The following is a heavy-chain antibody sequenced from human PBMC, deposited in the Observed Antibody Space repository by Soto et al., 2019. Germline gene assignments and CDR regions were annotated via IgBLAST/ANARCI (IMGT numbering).Heavy chain of an antibody. V-gene: IGHV1-69*01. Sequence: QVQLVQSGAEVKKPGSSLKVSCKVFGETLNSNPIGWVRQAPGQGLEWVGGIVPLSDRTNYAQELQGRVTATADGSTSTVYMELSNLKSDDTAVYYCARKSGRDCHSGGGCFSLDVWGQGSLITVS. CDR1: GETLNSNP. CDR2: IVPLSDRT. J-gene: IGHJ4*02. D-gene: IGHD2-15*01. CDR3: ARKSGRDCHSGGGCFSLDV.